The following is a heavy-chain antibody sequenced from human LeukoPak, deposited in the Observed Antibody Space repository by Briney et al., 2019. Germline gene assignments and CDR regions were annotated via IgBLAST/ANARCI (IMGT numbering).Heavy chain of an antibody. V-gene: IGHV3-23*01. CDR2: IHPSGTNT. CDR1: GFLFVRFG. J-gene: IGHJ4*02. CDR3: AKDPSTLTIRDDY. D-gene: IGHD5-24*01. Sequence: GGSLRLSCAASGFLFVRFGMSWVRQAPGKGLEWVSTIHPSGTNTHYADSVKGRFTISRDNSKNKLFLLMSTLRADDTAIYYCAKDPSTLTIRDDYWGQGTLVTVSS.